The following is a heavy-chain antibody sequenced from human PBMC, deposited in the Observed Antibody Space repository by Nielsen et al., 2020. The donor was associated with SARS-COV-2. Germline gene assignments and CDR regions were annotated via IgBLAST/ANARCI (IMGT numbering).Heavy chain of an antibody. J-gene: IGHJ3*01. D-gene: IGHD3-9*01. V-gene: IGHV4-31*03. CDR3: ARAPDYDILTGSYADGFDV. CDR1: GDSISSGGYY. CDR2: IYNRGGA. Sequence: SETLSLTCTVSGDSISSGGYYWSWIRQHPGKGLEWIGYIYNRGGAYYNPSLRTRVTISADTSKNQFSLRLTSVTAADTAVYYCARAPDYDILTGSYADGFDVWGLGTTVTVSS.